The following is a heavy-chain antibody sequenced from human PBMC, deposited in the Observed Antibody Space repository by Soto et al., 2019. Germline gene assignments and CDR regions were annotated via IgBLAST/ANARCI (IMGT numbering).Heavy chain of an antibody. J-gene: IGHJ4*02. CDR2: IYWDDDK. CDR3: ANSRPIATVAFHY. D-gene: IGHD6-13*01. CDR1: GFSLTTTEVA. V-gene: IGHV2-5*02. Sequence: QITMKESGPSLVNPTQSLTLTCSFSGFSLTTTEVAVGWIRQPPGKALEWLALIYWDDDKRYSPSLKSSLPITKDTAKNQVVPTMTNVHPEDTDTYFCANSRPIATVAFHYWGPGILVTVSS.